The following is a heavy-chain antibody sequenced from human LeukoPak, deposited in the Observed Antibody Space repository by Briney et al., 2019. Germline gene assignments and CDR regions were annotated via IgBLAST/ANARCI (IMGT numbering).Heavy chain of an antibody. J-gene: IGHJ2*01. CDR2: INSDGSAT. D-gene: IGHD6-13*01. Sequence: TGGSLRLSCEASGFTFRSYWMHWVRQAPGKGLVWVSRINSDGSATSYADSVKGRFTISRDNAKATLYLQMNSLRAEDTAVYYCARGHASSWSNWYFDLWGRGTLGTVSS. CDR3: ARGHASSWSNWYFDL. CDR1: GFTFRSYW. V-gene: IGHV3-74*01.